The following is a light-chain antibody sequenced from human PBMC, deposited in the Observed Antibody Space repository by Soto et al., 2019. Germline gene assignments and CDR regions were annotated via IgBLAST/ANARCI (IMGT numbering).Light chain of an antibody. CDR3: QQYNNWPQT. CDR1: QSVSSN. V-gene: IGKV3-15*01. J-gene: IGKJ4*01. Sequence: EIVMTQSPATLSMSPGERATLSCRASQSVSSNLAWYQQKPGQAPRLLIYGASTRATGIPARFSGSGSGTEFTLTISSLQSEDFAVYYCQQYNNWPQTFGGGTKVEIK. CDR2: GAS.